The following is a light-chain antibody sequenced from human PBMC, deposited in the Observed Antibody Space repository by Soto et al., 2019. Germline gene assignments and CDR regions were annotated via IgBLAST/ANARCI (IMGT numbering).Light chain of an antibody. CDR3: QQRINWLIT. Sequence: DIVLPQSPGTLSLSPGERASLSCRASQSVSSNYLAWYQQKPGQTPKVLIYRASTRATGIPDRFSGSGSGTDFTLSICSLEPEDFAVYYCQQRINWLITFGQGTRLEI. J-gene: IGKJ5*01. CDR1: QSVSSNY. V-gene: IGKV3D-20*02. CDR2: RAS.